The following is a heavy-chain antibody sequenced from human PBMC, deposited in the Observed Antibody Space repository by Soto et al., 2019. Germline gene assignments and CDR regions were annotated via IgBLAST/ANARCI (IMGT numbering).Heavy chain of an antibody. V-gene: IGHV3-30*18. CDR3: AKGPPYAMVRGVIRTLI. J-gene: IGHJ3*02. D-gene: IGHD3-10*01. CDR1: GFTFSSYG. CDR2: ISYDGSNK. Sequence: GGSLRLSCAASGFTFSSYGMHWVRQAPGKGLEWVAVISYDGSNKYYADSVKGRFTISRDNSKNTLYLQMNSLRAEDTAVYYCAKGPPYAMVRGVIRTLIWGQGTMVTVSS.